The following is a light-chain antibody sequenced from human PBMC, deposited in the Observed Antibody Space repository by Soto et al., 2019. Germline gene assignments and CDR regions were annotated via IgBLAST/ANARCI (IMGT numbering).Light chain of an antibody. CDR1: SRDVGNYDS. Sequence: QSALNQPASVSGSPGQSITISCTGTSRDVGNYDSVSWYQHHPGKAPKLMIYAVTNRPSGVSHRLSGSKSVNTASLTISGLQAEDEADYYCTSYAGAGTYVFGTGTKLTVL. CDR3: TSYAGAGTYV. V-gene: IGLV2-14*03. J-gene: IGLJ1*01. CDR2: AVT.